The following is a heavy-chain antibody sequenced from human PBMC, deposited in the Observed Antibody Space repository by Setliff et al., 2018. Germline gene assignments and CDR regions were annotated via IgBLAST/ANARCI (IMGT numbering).Heavy chain of an antibody. V-gene: IGHV4-34*01. CDR1: GGSFSGYY. Sequence: TLSLTCAVYGGSFSGYYWSWIRQPPGKGLEWIGEINHSGSTNYNPSLKSRVTISVDTSKNQFSLKLSSVTAADTAVYYCARRAVAVVSGMDVWGQGTTVTSP. CDR3: ARRAVAVVSGMDV. D-gene: IGHD6-19*01. J-gene: IGHJ6*02. CDR2: INHSGST.